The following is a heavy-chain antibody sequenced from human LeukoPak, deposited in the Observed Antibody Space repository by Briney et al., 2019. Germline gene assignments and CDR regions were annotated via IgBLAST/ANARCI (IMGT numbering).Heavy chain of an antibody. CDR1: GYTFTSYG. V-gene: IGHV1-18*01. CDR3: AREGMRYYGDYPYY. J-gene: IGHJ4*02. D-gene: IGHD4-17*01. Sequence: LWASVKVSCKASGYTFTSYGISWARQAPGQGLEWMGWISAYNGNTNYAQKLQGRVTMTTDTSTSTAYMELRSLRSDDTAVYYCAREGMRYYGDYPYYWGQGTLVTVSS. CDR2: ISAYNGNT.